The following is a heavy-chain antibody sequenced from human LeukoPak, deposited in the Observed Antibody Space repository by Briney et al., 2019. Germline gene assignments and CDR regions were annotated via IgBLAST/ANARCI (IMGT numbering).Heavy chain of an antibody. CDR1: GFTFSSYG. D-gene: IGHD5-24*01. CDR2: ISYDGSNK. CDR3: VPEMATMYY. V-gene: IGHV3-30*03. J-gene: IGHJ4*02. Sequence: GGSLRLSCAASGFTFSSYGMHWVRQAPGKGLEWVAVISYDGSNKYYADPVKGRFTISRDNSKNTLYLQMNSLRAEDTAVYYCVPEMATMYYWGQGTLVTASS.